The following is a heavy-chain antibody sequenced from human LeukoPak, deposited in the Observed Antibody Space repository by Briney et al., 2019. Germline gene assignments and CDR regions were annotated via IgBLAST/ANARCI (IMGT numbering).Heavy chain of an antibody. J-gene: IGHJ3*02. V-gene: IGHV4-38-2*02. CDR1: GYSISSGYY. D-gene: IGHD2-21*02. Sequence: SETLSLTCTVFGYSISSGYYWGWIRQPPGKGLEWIGSIYHSGSTYYNPSLKSRVTISVDTSKNQFSLKLSSVTAADTAVYYCARSLSPVTDAFDIWGQGTMVTVSS. CDR3: ARSLSPVTDAFDI. CDR2: IYHSGST.